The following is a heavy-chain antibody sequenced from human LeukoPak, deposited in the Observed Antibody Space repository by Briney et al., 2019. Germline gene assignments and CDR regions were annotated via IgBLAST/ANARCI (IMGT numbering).Heavy chain of an antibody. J-gene: IGHJ6*02. D-gene: IGHD5-18*01. CDR1: GGSISSGGYY. CDR3: ARALTRKMDTAMKSGDYYGMDV. CDR2: INHSGST. Sequence: SQTLSLTCTVSGGSISSGGYYWSWIRQPPGKGLEWIGEINHSGSTNYNPSLKSRVTISVDTSKNQFSLKLSSVTAADTAVYYCARALTRKMDTAMKSGDYYGMDVWGQGTTVTVSS. V-gene: IGHV4-30-2*01.